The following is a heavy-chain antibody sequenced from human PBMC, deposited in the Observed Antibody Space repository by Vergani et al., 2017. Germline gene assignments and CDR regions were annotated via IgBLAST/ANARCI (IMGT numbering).Heavy chain of an antibody. D-gene: IGHD1-1*01. J-gene: IGHJ1*01. Sequence: QVHLVESGGGVVQPGRSLRLSCAGSGFTFSNYGIHWVRQAPGKGLEWVAVIWYDGSNKYYADSVKGRFSVSRDNSKSTLYLQMNSLRTEDTAVYYCATKSCGTPGCQIGYFREWGQGTLVTVSS. CDR1: GFTFSNYG. V-gene: IGHV3-33*01. CDR2: IWYDGSNK. CDR3: ATKSCGTPGCQIGYFRE.